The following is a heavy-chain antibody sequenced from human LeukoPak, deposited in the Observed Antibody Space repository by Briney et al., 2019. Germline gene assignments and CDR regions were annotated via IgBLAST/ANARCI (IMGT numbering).Heavy chain of an antibody. CDR2: INPSGGSR. CDR3: ARVPGGSYSKGNWFDP. V-gene: IGHV1-46*01. D-gene: IGHD1-26*01. Sequence: ASVKVSCKASGYTFTSYYIHWVRQAPGQGLEWMGIINPSGGSRSYAQKFQGRVTMTRDTSTSTVYMELSSLRSEDTAVYYCARVPGGSYSKGNWFDPWGQGTLVTVSS. CDR1: GYTFTSYY. J-gene: IGHJ5*02.